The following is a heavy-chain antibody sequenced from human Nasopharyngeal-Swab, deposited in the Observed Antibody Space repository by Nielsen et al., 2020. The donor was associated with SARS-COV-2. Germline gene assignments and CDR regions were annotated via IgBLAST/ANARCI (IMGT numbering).Heavy chain of an antibody. Sequence: GESLKISCTASGFSFSNSVMNWVRQAPGKGPEWVSLMTGSGAMIYYAASVKGRFTISRDNSKNTLYLQMNSLRVEDSAVYYCAKDLSGNGDLDIWGQGTTVVVSS. CDR2: MTGSGAMI. CDR3: AKDLSGNGDLDI. V-gene: IGHV3-23*01. J-gene: IGHJ3*02. CDR1: GFSFSNSV. D-gene: IGHD3-10*01.